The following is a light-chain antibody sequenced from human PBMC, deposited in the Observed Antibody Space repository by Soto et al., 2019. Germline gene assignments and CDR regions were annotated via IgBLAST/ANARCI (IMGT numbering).Light chain of an antibody. V-gene: IGLV1-47*01. CDR2: RND. J-gene: IGLJ1*01. CDR3: AAWDASLRGRV. Sequence: SVLTQQLSASGTPGQRFTVSYSGSSSNVGVNFVYVYQHLPGTAPKLLIYRNDQRPSGVPDRFSGSKSCPPSSLPMRGPRYEDEGDYYCAAWDASLRGRVFGSGTKVTVL. CDR1: SSNVGVNF.